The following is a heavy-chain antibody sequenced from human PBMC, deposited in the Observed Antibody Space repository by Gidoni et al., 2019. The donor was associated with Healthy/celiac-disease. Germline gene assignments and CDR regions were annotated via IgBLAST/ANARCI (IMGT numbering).Heavy chain of an antibody. J-gene: IGHJ4*02. Sequence: QVQLVESGGGLVKPGGSLRLSCAASGFTFSDYYMSWIRQAPGKGLEWVSYISSSSSYTNYADSVEGRFTISRDNAKNSLYLQMNSLRAEDTAVYYCATAPRYCSGGSCYPPFDYWGQGTLVTVSS. CDR1: GFTFSDYY. V-gene: IGHV3-11*05. CDR2: ISSSSSYT. D-gene: IGHD2-15*01. CDR3: ATAPRYCSGGSCYPPFDY.